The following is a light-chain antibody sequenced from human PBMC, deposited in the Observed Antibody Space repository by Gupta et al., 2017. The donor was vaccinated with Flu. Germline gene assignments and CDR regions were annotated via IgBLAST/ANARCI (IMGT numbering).Light chain of an antibody. J-gene: IGKJ3*01. CDR3: MQALQTPFT. Sequence: DIVMTQSPLSLPVTPGEPASISCRSSQSLLHSNGYKYLDWYLQKPGHSPQLLSYLGSNRASGVPDRFSGSGSGTDFTLKISIVEAEDVGVYYCMQALQTPFTFGLGPKWISN. CDR1: QSLLHSNGYKY. V-gene: IGKV2-28*01. CDR2: LGS.